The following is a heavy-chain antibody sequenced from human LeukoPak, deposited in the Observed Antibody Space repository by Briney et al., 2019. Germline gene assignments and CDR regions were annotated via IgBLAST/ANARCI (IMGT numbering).Heavy chain of an antibody. CDR3: AREGKRITMVRGVITPRGYYYMDV. V-gene: IGHV3-7*03. CDR1: GFTFSGYW. Sequence: GGSLRLSCAASGFTFSGYWMSWVRQAPGQGLERVANIKQDGSEKYYLDSVNGRFTISRDNAKNTLYLQMSSLTAEDTAVYYCAREGKRITMVRGVITPRGYYYMDVWGKGTTVTVSS. CDR2: IKQDGSEK. J-gene: IGHJ6*03. D-gene: IGHD3-10*01.